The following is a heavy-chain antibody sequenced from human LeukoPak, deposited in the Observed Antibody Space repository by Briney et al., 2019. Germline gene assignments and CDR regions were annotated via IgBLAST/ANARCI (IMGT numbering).Heavy chain of an antibody. V-gene: IGHV1-2*02. Sequence: GASVTVSCKASGYTLTDYYLHWVRQAPGQGLEWMAWINPNSGGTIYAQTFQGRVTVTRDTSINTAYMEGSRLRCDDTAVYYCARKRGVGVDTNAFDVWGQGTMVTVSS. CDR1: GYTLTDYY. D-gene: IGHD3-3*01. CDR2: INPNSGGT. CDR3: ARKRGVGVDTNAFDV. J-gene: IGHJ3*01.